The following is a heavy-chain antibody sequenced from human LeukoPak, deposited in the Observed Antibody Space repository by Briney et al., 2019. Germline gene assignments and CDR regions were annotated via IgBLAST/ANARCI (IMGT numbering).Heavy chain of an antibody. CDR1: GGTFSSYA. CDR3: ARAGWAAARYYFDY. V-gene: IGHV1-69*06. CDR2: IIPIFGTA. Sequence: SVTVSCKASGGTFSSYAISWVRQAPGQGLEWMGGIIPIFGTANYAQKFQGRVTITADKSTSTAYMELSSLRSEDTAVYYCARAGWAAARYYFDYRGQGTLVTVSS. D-gene: IGHD6-25*01. J-gene: IGHJ4*02.